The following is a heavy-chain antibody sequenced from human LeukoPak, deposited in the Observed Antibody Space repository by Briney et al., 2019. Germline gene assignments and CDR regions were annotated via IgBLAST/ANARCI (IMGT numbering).Heavy chain of an antibody. CDR1: GDSFSSNSAA. J-gene: IGHJ6*02. CDR3: VRARTVRDPYYYYGMDV. D-gene: IGHD1-1*01. CDR2: AYYRSKWYN. V-gene: IGHV6-1*01. Sequence: SQTLSLTCALSGDSFSSNSAAWNWIRQSPSRGLEWLGRAYYRSKWYNDYAVSVKSRITINPDTSKNQFSLQLNSVTPEDTAVYYCVRARTVRDPYYYYGMDVWGQGTTVTVSS.